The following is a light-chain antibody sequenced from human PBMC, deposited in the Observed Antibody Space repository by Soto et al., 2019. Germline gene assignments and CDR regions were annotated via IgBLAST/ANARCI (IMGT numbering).Light chain of an antibody. V-gene: IGLV7-43*01. CDR3: LRYYCGTQHVV. Sequence: QTVVTQEPSLTVSPVGTVTITCASSPGAVTSDNYPNWFQQKPGQAPRALIYSTIDKYAWTPARFSGSLLGVKAALTLSGVQPDDAAEYYCLRYYCGTQHVVFGGGTQLTVL. CDR1: PGAVTSDNY. CDR2: STI. J-gene: IGLJ2*01.